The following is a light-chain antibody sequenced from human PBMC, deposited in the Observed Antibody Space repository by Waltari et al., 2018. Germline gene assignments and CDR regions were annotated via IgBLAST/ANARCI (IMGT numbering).Light chain of an antibody. CDR3: QQYNNWPQWT. Sequence: EIVMTQSPATLSVSPGERATLSCRASQSVSSNLAWYQQKPGQAPRLLIYGASTRATGIPARFSGSGAWTEFTLTISSLQSEDFAGYYCQQYNNWPQWTFGQGTKVEIK. CDR1: QSVSSN. J-gene: IGKJ1*01. V-gene: IGKV3-15*01. CDR2: GAS.